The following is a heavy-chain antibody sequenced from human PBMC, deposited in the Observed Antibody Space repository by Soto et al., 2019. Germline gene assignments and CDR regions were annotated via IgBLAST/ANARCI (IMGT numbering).Heavy chain of an antibody. D-gene: IGHD3-10*01. CDR2: INAGNGNT. J-gene: IGHJ4*02. CDR1: GYTFTSYA. Sequence: QVQLVQSGAEVKKPGASVKVSCKASGYTFTSYAMHWVRQAPGQRLEWMGWINAGNGNTKYSHKFQGRVTFTRDTSSSTAYMELSSLRSEDMAGYYCARDIWCGEPPGGAGMHWGQGTLVTVSS. V-gene: IGHV1-3*01. CDR3: ARDIWCGEPPGGAGMH.